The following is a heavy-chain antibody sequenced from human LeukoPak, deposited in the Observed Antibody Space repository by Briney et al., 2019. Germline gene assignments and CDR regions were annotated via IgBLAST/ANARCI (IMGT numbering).Heavy chain of an antibody. Sequence: GGSLRLSCEATGFTFSSYGMHWVRQAPGKGLERVALIWYDGSNKYYVDSVKGRFTISRDNSKNTLYLQMNSLRAENTAVYYCARDKGDYYDSSGYYPTYYFDYWGQGTLVTVCS. CDR3: ARDKGDYYDSSGYYPTYYFDY. CDR1: GFTFSSYG. D-gene: IGHD3-22*01. V-gene: IGHV3-33*01. CDR2: IWYDGSNK. J-gene: IGHJ4*02.